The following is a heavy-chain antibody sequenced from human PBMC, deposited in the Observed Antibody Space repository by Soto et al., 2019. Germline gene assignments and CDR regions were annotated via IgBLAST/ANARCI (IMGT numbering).Heavy chain of an antibody. Sequence: EVQLLESGGDLGQPGGSLRLSCVASGYVFSNYAMAWVRQVQGTGLQWDSRIDGSGAAHYGDSVKGRFTMSRDNSKTSLLIQLARMIVQDTPVYFFAREASNRLFAFAAWGQGTWVAVSS. V-gene: IGHV3-23*01. D-gene: IGHD2-8*01. CDR2: IDGSGAA. J-gene: IGHJ3*01. CDR3: AREASNRLFAFAA. CDR1: GYVFSNYA.